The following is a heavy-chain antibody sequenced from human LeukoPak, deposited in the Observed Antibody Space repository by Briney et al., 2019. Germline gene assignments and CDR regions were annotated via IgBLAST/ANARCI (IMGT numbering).Heavy chain of an antibody. J-gene: IGHJ3*02. CDR3: ASQRRYSYGDDAFDI. CDR1: GGTFSSYA. D-gene: IGHD5-18*01. V-gene: IGHV1-69*13. Sequence: SVKVSCKASGGTFSSYAISWVRQAPGQGLEWMGGIIPIFGTANYAQKFQGRVTITADESTSTAYMELSSLRSEDTAVYYCASQRRYSYGDDAFDIWGRGTMVTVSS. CDR2: IIPIFGTA.